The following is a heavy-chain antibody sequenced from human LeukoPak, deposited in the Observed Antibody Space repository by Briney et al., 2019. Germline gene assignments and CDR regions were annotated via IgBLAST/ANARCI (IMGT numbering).Heavy chain of an antibody. Sequence: SETLSLTCTVSGDSINSYYWNWIRQPAGKGLEWIGRIFTSGSTNYNPSLKSRVTMSVDLSDHQFSLNVTSVTGADTAVYFCAREIRPIFGAAHSNAGFDSWGEGALVTVSS. CDR1: GDSINSYY. CDR2: IFTSGST. D-gene: IGHD3-3*01. J-gene: IGHJ5*01. V-gene: IGHV4-4*07. CDR3: AREIRPIFGAAHSNAGFDS.